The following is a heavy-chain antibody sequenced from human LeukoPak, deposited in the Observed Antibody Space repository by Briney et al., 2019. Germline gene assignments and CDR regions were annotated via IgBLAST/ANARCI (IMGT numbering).Heavy chain of an antibody. CDR3: AIDSSSSNSLDY. V-gene: IGHV1-3*01. CDR1: GYTFTSYA. Sequence: ASVKVSCKASGYTFTSYAMHWVRQAPGQRLEWMGWINAGNGNTKYSQKFQGRVTITRDTSASTAYMELSSLRSEDTAVYYCAIDSSSSNSLDYWGQGTLVTVSS. J-gene: IGHJ4*02. CDR2: INAGNGNT. D-gene: IGHD6-6*01.